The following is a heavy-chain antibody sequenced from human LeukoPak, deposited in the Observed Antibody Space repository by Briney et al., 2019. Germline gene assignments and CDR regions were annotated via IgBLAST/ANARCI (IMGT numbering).Heavy chain of an antibody. V-gene: IGHV3-23*01. CDR2: INGRGGSI. Sequence: GGSLRLSCAASGFTFSSAAVSWVRQAPGEGREWVSAINGRGGSIYYADSVKGRFSLSRDNSKNTLYLQMQSLRAEDTAVYYCAKDQPHSGSFYDAFDIWGQGTMVTASS. CDR3: AKDQPHSGSFYDAFDI. D-gene: IGHD1-26*01. J-gene: IGHJ3*02. CDR1: GFTFSSAA.